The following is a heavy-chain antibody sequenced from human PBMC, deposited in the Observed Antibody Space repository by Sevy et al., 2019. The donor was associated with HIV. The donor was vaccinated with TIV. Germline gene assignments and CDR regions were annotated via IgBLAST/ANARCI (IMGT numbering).Heavy chain of an antibody. J-gene: IGHJ4*02. CDR1: GFTFSSYA. CDR3: ASSGYYDSSGYKKYYFDY. V-gene: IGHV3-23*01. Sequence: QLGGSLRLSCAASGFTFSSYAMSWVRQAPGKGLEWVSAISGSGGSTYYADSVKGRFTISRDNSKNTLYLQMNSLRAEDTAVYYCASSGYYDSSGYKKYYFDYWGQGTLVTVSS. D-gene: IGHD3-22*01. CDR2: ISGSGGST.